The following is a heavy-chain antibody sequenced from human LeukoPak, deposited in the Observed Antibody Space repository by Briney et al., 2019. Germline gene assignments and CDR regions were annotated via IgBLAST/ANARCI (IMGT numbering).Heavy chain of an antibody. Sequence: GGSLRLSCVASGFNFSDSWMRWVRQAPGRGLEWLAAINEDGGDKRYVDSVKGRFTISRDNAENSLFFQMNSLRVEDTAVYYCARGGSGRGNEDHWGQGAQVTVSS. V-gene: IGHV3-7*01. J-gene: IGHJ4*02. CDR3: ARGGSGRGNEDH. CDR2: INEDGGDK. D-gene: IGHD3-16*01. CDR1: GFNFSDSW.